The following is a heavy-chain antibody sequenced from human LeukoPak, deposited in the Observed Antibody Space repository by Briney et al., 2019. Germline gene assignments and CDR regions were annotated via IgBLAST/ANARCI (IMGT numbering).Heavy chain of an antibody. CDR3: ARDEPTVTTGSPVGS. J-gene: IGHJ5*02. V-gene: IGHV3-74*01. Sequence: GGSLRLSCAASGFTFETYWMHWVRQAPGKGLVWVSCISGDGRTTNYADSVKGRFTISRDNAKNTLYLQMNSLSAEDTAVYYCARDEPTVTTGSPVGSWGQGTLVTVSS. CDR1: GFTFETYW. CDR2: ISGDGRTT. D-gene: IGHD4-17*01.